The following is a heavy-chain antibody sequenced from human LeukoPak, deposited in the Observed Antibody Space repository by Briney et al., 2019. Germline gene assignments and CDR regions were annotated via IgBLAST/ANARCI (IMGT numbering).Heavy chain of an antibody. Sequence: GESLKISCKASGYSFTTYWIGWVRQMPGKGLEWMGIIFPADSDTRYGPSFQGQVTVSVDKSITTAYLQWSSLKALDTAMYYCARWVTADRGKKDAFDIWGQGTMVTVSS. CDR1: GYSFTTYW. V-gene: IGHV5-51*01. J-gene: IGHJ3*02. CDR2: IFPADSDT. CDR3: ARWVTADRGKKDAFDI. D-gene: IGHD2-21*02.